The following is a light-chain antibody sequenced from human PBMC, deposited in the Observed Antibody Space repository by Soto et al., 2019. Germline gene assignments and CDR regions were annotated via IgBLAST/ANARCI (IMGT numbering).Light chain of an antibody. J-gene: IGKJ2*01. V-gene: IGKV1-39*01. Sequence: DIQVTQFPSSLSASVGDRVTITCRASQSISRYLNWYQQKPGKAPKLLVYAASSLQSGVPSRFSGSGSGTDFTLAISGLQPEDIATYYCQQTYSTPPYTFGQGTKVAI. CDR3: QQTYSTPPYT. CDR1: QSISRY. CDR2: AAS.